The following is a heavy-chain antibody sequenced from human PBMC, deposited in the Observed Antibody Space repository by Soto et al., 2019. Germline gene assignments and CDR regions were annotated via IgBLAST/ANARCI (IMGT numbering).Heavy chain of an antibody. V-gene: IGHV3-30*18. CDR3: AKGRPSASRPYYDGMDV. J-gene: IGHJ6*02. D-gene: IGHD1-26*01. Sequence: QVQLVESGGGVVQPGRSLRLSCAASGFTFSSYGMHWVRQAPGKGLEWVAVISYDGSNKYYADSVKGRFTISRDNSKNTLYLQMNSLRAEDTAVYYGAKGRPSASRPYYDGMDVWGQGTTVTVSS. CDR2: ISYDGSNK. CDR1: GFTFSSYG.